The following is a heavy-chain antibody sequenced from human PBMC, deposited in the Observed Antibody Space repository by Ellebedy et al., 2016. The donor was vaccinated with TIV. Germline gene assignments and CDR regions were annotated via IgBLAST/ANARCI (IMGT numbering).Heavy chain of an antibody. Sequence: ASVKVSXKASRYTFRYFYMHWVRQAPGQGLEWVGVINPSSGSTSYAQKFQGRVTMTRDTFTSTVYMELSSLRSEDTAVYYCARRRSGHGLDVWGQGTTVTVSS. CDR1: RYTFRYFY. CDR2: INPSSGST. CDR3: ARRRSGHGLDV. V-gene: IGHV1-46*01. J-gene: IGHJ6*02. D-gene: IGHD3-10*01.